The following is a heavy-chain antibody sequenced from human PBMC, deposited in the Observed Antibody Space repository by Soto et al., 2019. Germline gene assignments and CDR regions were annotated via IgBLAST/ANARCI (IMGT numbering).Heavy chain of an antibody. CDR3: AREDFWSGYCDY. D-gene: IGHD3-3*01. J-gene: IGHJ4*02. CDR2: INSDGSNT. V-gene: IGHV3-74*01. CDR1: GFTFSSYW. Sequence: GGSLRLSCAASGFTFSSYWMHWVRQAPGKGLVWVSRINSDGSNTNYADSVKGRFTISRDNAKNTLYLQMNSLGAEDTAVYYCAREDFWSGYCDYWGQGTLVTVSS.